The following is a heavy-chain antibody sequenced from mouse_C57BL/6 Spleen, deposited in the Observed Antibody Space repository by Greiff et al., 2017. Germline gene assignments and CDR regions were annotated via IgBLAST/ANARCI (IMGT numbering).Heavy chain of an antibody. Sequence: QVQLQQPGAELVRPGSSVKLSCKASGYTFTSYWMHWVKQRPIQGLEWIGNIDPSDSETHYNQKFKDKATLTVDKSSSTAYMQLSSLTSEDSAVYYCARAITTHAMDNTGEGNSETVSS. CDR2: IDPSDSET. CDR3: ARAITTHAMDN. D-gene: IGHD1-1*01. CDR1: GYTFTSYW. J-gene: IGHJ4*01. V-gene: IGHV1-52*01.